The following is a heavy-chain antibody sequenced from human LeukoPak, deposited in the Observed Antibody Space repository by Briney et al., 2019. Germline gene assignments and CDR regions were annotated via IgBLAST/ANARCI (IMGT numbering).Heavy chain of an antibody. D-gene: IGHD6-19*01. J-gene: IGHJ3*02. CDR1: GFTFISYT. CDR2: ISGSSVYI. V-gene: IGHV3-21*01. Sequence: PGGSLRLSCAASGFTFISYTMNWVRQAPGKGLEWVSSISGSSVYIYYADSVKGRFTISRDNAKNSLYLQMNSLRGEDTAVYYCARVSVAGAVIDAFDIWGQGTMVTVSS. CDR3: ARVSVAGAVIDAFDI.